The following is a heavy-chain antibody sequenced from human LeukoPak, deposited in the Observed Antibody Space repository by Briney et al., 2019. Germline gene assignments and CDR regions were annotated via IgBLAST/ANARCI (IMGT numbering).Heavy chain of an antibody. J-gene: IGHJ4*02. V-gene: IGHV3-23*01. Sequence: PGGSLRLSCAASGFTFSNYAMSWVRQAPGKGLEWVSGISGSGGSTYYADSVKGRFTISRDNSKNTLYLQMNSLRAEDTAVYYCAKGYCRGISCYSDYWGQGTLVTVSS. CDR2: ISGSGGST. CDR3: AKGYCRGISCYSDY. CDR1: GFTFSNYA. D-gene: IGHD2-2*02.